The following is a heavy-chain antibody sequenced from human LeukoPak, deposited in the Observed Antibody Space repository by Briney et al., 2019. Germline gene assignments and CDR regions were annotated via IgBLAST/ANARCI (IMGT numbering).Heavy chain of an antibody. D-gene: IGHD3-22*01. Sequence: PGTSLRLSCVASGFTFSTYGMHWVRQAPGKGLEWVGIIWYDGSNKYYADSVKGRFTISRDNSKNTLYPQMNSLRVEDTAVYYCARPYYSNYYYYGMDVWGQGTTVTVSS. CDR1: GFTFSTYG. J-gene: IGHJ6*02. CDR2: IWYDGSNK. CDR3: ARPYYSNYYYYGMDV. V-gene: IGHV3-33*08.